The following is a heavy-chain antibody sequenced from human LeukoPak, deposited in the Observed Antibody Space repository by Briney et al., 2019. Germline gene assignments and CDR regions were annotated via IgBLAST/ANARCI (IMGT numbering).Heavy chain of an antibody. J-gene: IGHJ5*02. CDR2: IYPGDSDT. Sequence: GESLKISCKGSGYSFTSYWIGWVRQMPGKGLEWMGIIYPGDSDTRYSPSFQGQVTISADKSVSTAYLQWSSLKASDTAMYYCARNPYRSFGGVIPGPNWFDPWGQGTLVTVSS. CDR1: GYSFTSYW. CDR3: ARNPYRSFGGVIPGPNWFDP. D-gene: IGHD3-16*02. V-gene: IGHV5-51*01.